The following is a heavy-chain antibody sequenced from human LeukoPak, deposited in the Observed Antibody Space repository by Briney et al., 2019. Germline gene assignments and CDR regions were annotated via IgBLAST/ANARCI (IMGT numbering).Heavy chain of an antibody. CDR1: GFTFSSYS. J-gene: IGHJ4*02. Sequence: GGSLRLSCAASGFTFSSYSMNWVRQAPGKGLEWVSSISSSSSYIYYADSVKGRFTISRDNAKNSLYLQMNSLRAEDTAVYYCARDRYYGDNPELVDYWGQGTLVTVSS. V-gene: IGHV3-21*01. D-gene: IGHD4-17*01. CDR2: ISSSSSYI. CDR3: ARDRYYGDNPELVDY.